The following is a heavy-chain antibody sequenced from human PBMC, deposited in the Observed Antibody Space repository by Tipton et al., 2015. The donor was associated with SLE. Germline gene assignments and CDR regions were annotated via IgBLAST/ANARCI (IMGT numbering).Heavy chain of an antibody. Sequence: TLSLTCAVYGGSFSGYYWSWIRQPPGKGLEWIGEINHSGSTNYNPSLKSRVTISVDTSKNQFSLKLSAVTAADTAVYYCARGAGDYFDYWGQGTLVTVSS. CDR1: GGSFSGYY. D-gene: IGHD3-10*01. CDR3: ARGAGDYFDY. CDR2: INHSGST. J-gene: IGHJ4*02. V-gene: IGHV4-34*01.